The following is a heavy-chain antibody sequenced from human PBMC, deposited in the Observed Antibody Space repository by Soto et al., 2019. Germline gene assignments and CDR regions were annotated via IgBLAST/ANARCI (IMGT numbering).Heavy chain of an antibody. CDR3: ARARTGTTLAYFDY. D-gene: IGHD1-7*01. J-gene: IGHJ4*02. CDR2: IYHSGST. CDR1: GGSISSGGYS. Sequence: KTSETLSLTCAVSGGSISSGGYSWSWIRQPPGKGLEWIGYIYHSGSTHYNPSLKSRVTISVDRSKNQFSLKLSSVTAADTAVYYCARARTGTTLAYFDYWGQGTLVTVSS. V-gene: IGHV4-30-2*01.